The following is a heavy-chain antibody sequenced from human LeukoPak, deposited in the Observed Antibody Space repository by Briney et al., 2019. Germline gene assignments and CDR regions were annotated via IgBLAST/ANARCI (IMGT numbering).Heavy chain of an antibody. CDR2: ISSSSSYT. CDR3: ASSSEVTHFDY. V-gene: IGHV3-11*03. D-gene: IGHD2-21*02. CDR1: GFTFSDYY. Sequence: PGGSLRLSCAASGFTFSDYYMSWIRQAPGKGLEWVSYISSSSSYTNYADSVKGRFTVSRDNAKNSLYLQMNSLRAEDTAVYYCASSSEVTHFDYWGQGTLVTVSS. J-gene: IGHJ4*02.